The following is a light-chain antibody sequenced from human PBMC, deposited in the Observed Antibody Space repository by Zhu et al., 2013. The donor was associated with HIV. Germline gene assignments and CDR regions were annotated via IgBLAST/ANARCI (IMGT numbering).Light chain of an antibody. V-gene: IGKV3-11*01. Sequence: ETVLTQSPATLSLSPGERATLACRASQSVSNYLAWYQQKPGQAPRLLIYDASNRATGIPGRFSGSGSGTDFTLTISSLEPEDFAVYYCQQRSNWPRYSFGQGTKLEIK. J-gene: IGKJ2*03. CDR2: DAS. CDR3: QQRSNWPRYS. CDR1: QSVSNY.